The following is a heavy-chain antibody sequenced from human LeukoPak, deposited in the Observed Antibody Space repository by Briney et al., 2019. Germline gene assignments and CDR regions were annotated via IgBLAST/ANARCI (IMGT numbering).Heavy chain of an antibody. CDR3: ARVAPDYYGSGSFYYMDV. Sequence: GASVKVSCKASGYTFTDYYMHWVRQAPGQGLEWMGWINPHSGGTDHTQKFQGRVTMTRDTSISTAYMELSRLRSDDTAVYYCARVAPDYYGSGSFYYMDVWGKGTTVTISS. CDR1: GYTFTDYY. J-gene: IGHJ6*03. D-gene: IGHD3-10*01. CDR2: INPHSGGT. V-gene: IGHV1-2*02.